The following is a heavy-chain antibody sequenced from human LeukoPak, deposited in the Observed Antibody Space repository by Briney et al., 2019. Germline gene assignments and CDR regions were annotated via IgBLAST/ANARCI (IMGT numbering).Heavy chain of an antibody. V-gene: IGHV3-66*01. J-gene: IGHJ4*02. Sequence: GSLTLSCAASGFTVSSKYMSWVRQAPGKGLEWVSVIYSGGSTYYADSVKGRFTISRDNSKNTLYLQMNSLRAEDTALYYCAREWTYSSGWSASGYWGQGTLVTVSS. CDR1: GFTVSSKY. CDR3: AREWTYSSGWSASGY. D-gene: IGHD6-19*01. CDR2: IYSGGST.